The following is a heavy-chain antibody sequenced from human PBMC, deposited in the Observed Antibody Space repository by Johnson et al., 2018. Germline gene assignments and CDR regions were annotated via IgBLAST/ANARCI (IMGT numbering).Heavy chain of an antibody. CDR2: ISWDGGST. CDR3: AGEAAAATIYYYMDV. V-gene: IGHV3-43*01. D-gene: IGHD2-2*01. CDR1: GFTFDDYT. J-gene: IGHJ6*03. Sequence: VQLVQSGGVVVQPGGSLRLSCAASGFTFDDYTMHWVRQAPGKGLEWVSLISWDGGSTYYADSVKGRFTISRDNSKNSLYLQVNSLRTEDTALYYCAGEAAAATIYYYMDVWGKGTTVTVSS.